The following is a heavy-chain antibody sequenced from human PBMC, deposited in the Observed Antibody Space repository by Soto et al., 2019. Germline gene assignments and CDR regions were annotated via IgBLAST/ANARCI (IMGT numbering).Heavy chain of an antibody. CDR3: ARDRVLFRAGFDS. D-gene: IGHD3-10*01. CDR2: ISTSGTST. Sequence: QVQLVESGGGLVKPGGSLRLSCAVSGFTFSKYYMAWIRQAPGKGLEWVSYISTSGTSTFYADSVKDRFTISRDNAENSLFLQMDSLRVEDTAVYFCARDRVLFRAGFDSWGQGTLVTVAS. J-gene: IGHJ4*02. CDR1: GFTFSKYY. V-gene: IGHV3-11*01.